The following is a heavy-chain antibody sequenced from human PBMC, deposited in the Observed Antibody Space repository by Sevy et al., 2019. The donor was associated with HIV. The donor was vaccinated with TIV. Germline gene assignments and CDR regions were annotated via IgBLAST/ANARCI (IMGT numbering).Heavy chain of an antibody. Sequence: GGSLRLSCVGSGFIFSNAWMSWVRQAPGKGLEWVGRIKSKTDGGTTDYAAPVKDRFTISRDDSKNTLYLQMNSLKTEYTAVYYCTTYYGDYFSYWGQGTLVTVSS. V-gene: IGHV3-15*01. CDR3: TTYYGDYFSY. CDR1: GFIFSNAW. D-gene: IGHD3-3*01. J-gene: IGHJ4*02. CDR2: IKSKTDGGTT.